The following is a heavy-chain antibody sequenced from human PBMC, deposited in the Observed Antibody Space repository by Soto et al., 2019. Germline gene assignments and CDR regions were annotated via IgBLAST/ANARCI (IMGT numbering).Heavy chain of an antibody. J-gene: IGHJ4*02. CDR3: ARGRTYSDILTGYSKGYFDY. CDR2: INHSGST. Sequence: QVQLQQWGAGLLKPSETLSLTCAVYGGSFSGYYWSWIRQPPGKGLEWIGEINHSGSTNYNPSLKSRVTISVDTTKTQFSLQLSSVTAADTAVYYCARGRTYSDILTGYSKGYFDYWGQGTLVTVSS. V-gene: IGHV4-34*01. CDR1: GGSFSGYY. D-gene: IGHD3-9*01.